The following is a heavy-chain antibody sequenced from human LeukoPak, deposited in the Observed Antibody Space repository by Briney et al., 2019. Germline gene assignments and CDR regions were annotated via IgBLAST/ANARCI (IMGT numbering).Heavy chain of an antibody. Sequence: SETLSLTCAVYGGSFSGYYWSWIRQHPGKGLEWIGYIYYSGSTYYNPSLKSRVTISVDTSKNQFSLKLSSVTAADTAVYYCASRPLDYYDSSGYVFWGQGTLVTVSS. J-gene: IGHJ4*02. V-gene: IGHV4-31*11. CDR2: IYYSGST. CDR3: ASRPLDYYDSSGYVF. D-gene: IGHD3-22*01. CDR1: GGSFSGYY.